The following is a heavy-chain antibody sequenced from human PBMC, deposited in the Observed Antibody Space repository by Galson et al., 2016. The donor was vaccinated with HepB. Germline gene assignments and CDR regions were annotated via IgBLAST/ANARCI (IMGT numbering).Heavy chain of an antibody. J-gene: IGHJ4*02. D-gene: IGHD1-26*01. CDR2: ISDSSTYI. CDR1: GLALSNYN. CDR3: AAERFSGSPLEY. Sequence: SLRLSCAVSGLALSNYNMNWVRQAPGKGLEWVAFISDSSTYISYGETMKGRFTVSRDSAKNSLYLQMNSLSAEDTGLYYCAAERFSGSPLEYCGQGTLVTVSS. V-gene: IGHV3-21*01.